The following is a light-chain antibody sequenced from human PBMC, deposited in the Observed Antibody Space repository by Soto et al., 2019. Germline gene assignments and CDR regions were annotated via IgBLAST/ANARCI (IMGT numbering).Light chain of an antibody. J-gene: IGKJ1*01. Sequence: EIVLTQSPATLSLSPVERATLSCRASQSVGSYLAWYQQKPGQAPRLLIHGASNRAAGIPVRFSGSGSGTDFTLTISSLEPEDFAVYYCQQRDNWPPTWTFGQGTKVDI. CDR1: QSVGSY. CDR2: GAS. V-gene: IGKV3-11*01. CDR3: QQRDNWPPTWT.